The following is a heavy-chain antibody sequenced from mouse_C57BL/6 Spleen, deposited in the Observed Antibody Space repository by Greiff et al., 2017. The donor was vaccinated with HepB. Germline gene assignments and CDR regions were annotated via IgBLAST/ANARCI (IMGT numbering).Heavy chain of an antibody. CDR2: IDPSDSYT. CDR3: ARSGIYYGSFYAMDY. J-gene: IGHJ4*01. D-gene: IGHD1-1*01. V-gene: IGHV1-50*01. CDR1: GYTFTSYW. Sequence: VQLQQPGAELVKPGASVKLSCKASGYTFTSYWMQWVKQRPGQGLEWIGEIDPSDSYTNYNQKFKGKATLTVDTSSSTAYMQLSSLTSEDSAVYYCARSGIYYGSFYAMDYWGQGTSVTVSS.